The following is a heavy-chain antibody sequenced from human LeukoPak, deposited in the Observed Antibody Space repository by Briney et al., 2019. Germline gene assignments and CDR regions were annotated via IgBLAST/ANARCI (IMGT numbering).Heavy chain of an antibody. CDR1: GYTFTSYG. V-gene: IGHV1-69*04. Sequence: SVKVSCKASGYTFTSYGINWVRQAPGQGLEWMGRIIPILGIANYAQKFQGRVTITADKSTSTAYMELSSLRSEDTAVYYCARQGSGYYHFDYWGQGTLVTVSS. CDR2: IIPILGIA. CDR3: ARQGSGYYHFDY. J-gene: IGHJ4*02. D-gene: IGHD3-3*01.